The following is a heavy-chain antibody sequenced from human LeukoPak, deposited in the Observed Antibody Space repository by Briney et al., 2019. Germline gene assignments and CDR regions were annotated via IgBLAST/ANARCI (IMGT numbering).Heavy chain of an antibody. CDR2: ISYDGSNK. V-gene: IGHV3-30-3*01. Sequence: GSLRLSCAASGFTFSSYAMHWVRQAPGKGLEWVAVISYDGSNKYYADSVKGRFTISRDNSKNTLYLQMNSLRAEDTAVYYCARGTYYYDSSGPNADYWGQGTLVTVSS. J-gene: IGHJ4*02. D-gene: IGHD3-22*01. CDR1: GFTFSSYA. CDR3: ARGTYYYDSSGPNADY.